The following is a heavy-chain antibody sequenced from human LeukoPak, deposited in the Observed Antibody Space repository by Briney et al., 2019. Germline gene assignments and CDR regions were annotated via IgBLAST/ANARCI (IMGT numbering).Heavy chain of an antibody. CDR2: INQDGSEK. V-gene: IGHV3-7*05. J-gene: IGHJ4*02. Sequence: GGSLRLSCAASGSTFSNYWMNWVRQAPGKGLEWVANINQDGSEKYYVDSVKGRFTISRDNAKNSLYLQMNSLRAEDTAVYYCARGPLRTDVYWGQGTLVTVSS. D-gene: IGHD2-8*01. CDR1: GSTFSNYW. CDR3: ARGPLRTDVY.